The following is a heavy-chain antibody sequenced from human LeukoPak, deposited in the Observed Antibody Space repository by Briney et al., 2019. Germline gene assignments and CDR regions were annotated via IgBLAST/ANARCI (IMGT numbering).Heavy chain of an antibody. CDR2: VYISGSN. Sequence: SETLSLTCTISGASIRSYYWSWIRQPAGKGLEWIGRVYISGSNNYNPSLKSRVTMSVDTSKNQFSLNLSSVTAADTAVYYCARELGDSSGPEYYHGMDVWGQGTTVTVSS. J-gene: IGHJ6*02. D-gene: IGHD6-19*01. CDR1: GASIRSYY. CDR3: ARELGDSSGPEYYHGMDV. V-gene: IGHV4-4*07.